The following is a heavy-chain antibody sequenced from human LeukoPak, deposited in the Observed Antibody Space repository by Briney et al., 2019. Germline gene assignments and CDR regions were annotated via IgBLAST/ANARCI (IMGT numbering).Heavy chain of an antibody. J-gene: IGHJ4*02. Sequence: ASVKVSCKASGYTFSSYDINWVRQATGQGLEWMGWMNPNSGNTGYAQKFQGRVTMTRNTSISTAYMELSSLRSEDTAVYYCARGLIAAAGNLVYWGQGTLVTVSS. CDR1: GYTFSSYD. V-gene: IGHV1-8*01. D-gene: IGHD6-13*01. CDR2: MNPNSGNT. CDR3: ARGLIAAAGNLVY.